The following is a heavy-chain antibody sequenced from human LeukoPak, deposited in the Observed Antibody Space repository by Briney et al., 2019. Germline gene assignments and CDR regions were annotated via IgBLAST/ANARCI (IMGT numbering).Heavy chain of an antibody. J-gene: IGHJ4*02. CDR2: ISWNSGSI. D-gene: IGHD2-2*01. CDR1: GFAFDDYA. Sequence: GGSLRLSCAASGFAFDDYAMHWVRQAPGKGLEWVSGISWNSGSIGYADSVKGRFTISRDNAKNSLYLQMNSLRAEDTALYYCAKGYCSSTSCRGIVDYWGQGPLVTVSS. CDR3: AKGYCSSTSCRGIVDY. V-gene: IGHV3-9*01.